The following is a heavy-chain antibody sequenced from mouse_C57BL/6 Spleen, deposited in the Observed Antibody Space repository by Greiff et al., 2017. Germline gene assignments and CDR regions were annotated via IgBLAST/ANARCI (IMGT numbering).Heavy chain of an antibody. CDR3: ARAELGRGYFDY. Sequence: QVQLKEPGAELVRPGTSVKLSCKASGYTFTSYWMHWVKQRPGQGLEWIGVIDPSDSYTNYNQKFKGKATLTVDTSSSTAYMQLSSLTSEDSAVFYCARAELGRGYFDYWGQGTTLTVAS. CDR1: GYTFTSYW. V-gene: IGHV1-59*01. CDR2: IDPSDSYT. D-gene: IGHD4-1*01. J-gene: IGHJ2*01.